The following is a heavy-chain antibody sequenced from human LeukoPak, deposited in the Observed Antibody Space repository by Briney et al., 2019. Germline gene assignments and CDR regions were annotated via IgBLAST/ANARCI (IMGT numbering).Heavy chain of an antibody. Sequence: ASVKVSCKASGYTFTGYYMHWVRQAPGQGLECMGRINPNSGGTNYAQKFQGRVTMTRDTSISTAYMELSRLRSDDTAVYYCARLEYAPHYYYGMDVWGQGTTVTVSS. CDR3: ARLEYAPHYYYGMDV. CDR1: GYTFTGYY. J-gene: IGHJ6*02. V-gene: IGHV1-2*06. D-gene: IGHD2-8*01. CDR2: INPNSGGT.